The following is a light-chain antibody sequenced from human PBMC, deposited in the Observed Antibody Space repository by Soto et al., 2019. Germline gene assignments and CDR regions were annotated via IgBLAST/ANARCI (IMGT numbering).Light chain of an antibody. J-gene: IGKJ5*01. CDR1: QRISSY. V-gene: IGKV1-39*01. CDR3: QKCHATPLT. Sequence: DSQMAQAPSSLAGSVGDRVAITWRASQRISSYLNWYQQKPGKAPKLLIYAASSLQSGVPSRFSGSGSGTDFTLTITTLQPEDVGMYYCQKCHATPLTLGQGTRLEIK. CDR2: AAS.